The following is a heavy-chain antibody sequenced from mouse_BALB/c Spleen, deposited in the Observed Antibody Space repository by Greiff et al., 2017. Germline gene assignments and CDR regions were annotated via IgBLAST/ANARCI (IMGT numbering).Heavy chain of an antibody. CDR2: SSSGGDST. Sequence: EVKLVESGGGLVKPGGSLKLSCAASGFAFTSYDMSWVRQTPEKRLEWVAYSSSGGDSTYYPDNVKGRFTISRDNAKNTLYLQMSSLKSEDTAMYYCARPTGYYDAMDYWGQGTTVTVSS. J-gene: IGHJ4*01. V-gene: IGHV5-12-1*01. CDR3: ARPTGYYDAMDY. D-gene: IGHD2-2*01. CDR1: GFAFTSYD.